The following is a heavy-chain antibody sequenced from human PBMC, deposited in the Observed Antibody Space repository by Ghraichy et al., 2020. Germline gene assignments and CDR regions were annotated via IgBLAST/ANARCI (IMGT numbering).Heavy chain of an antibody. D-gene: IGHD2-15*01. CDR3: AKDQIYCSGGNCYSGWFDP. CDR2: IRYDGSNK. CDR1: GFTFSSYG. J-gene: IGHJ5*02. Sequence: GGSLRLSCAASGFTFSSYGMHWVRQAPGKGLEWVAFIRYDGSNKYYADSVKGRFTISRDNSKNTLYLQMNSLRAEDTAVYYCAKDQIYCSGGNCYSGWFDPWGQGTLVTVSS. V-gene: IGHV3-30*02.